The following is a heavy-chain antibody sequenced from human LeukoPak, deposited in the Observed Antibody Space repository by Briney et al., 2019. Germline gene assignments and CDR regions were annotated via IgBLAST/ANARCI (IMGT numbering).Heavy chain of an antibody. V-gene: IGHV1-2*02. D-gene: IGHD2-15*01. CDR3: TPDCSGGRCYGYFDY. CDR1: GYTFIGYY. CDR2: INPNSGGT. J-gene: IGHJ4*02. Sequence: ASVKVSCKASGYTFIGYYIHWVRQAPGQGLEWMGWINPNSGGTNYAQKFQDGVTMTRDTSISTAYMELSRLRSDDTAVYYCTPDCSGGRCYGYFDYWGQGTLVTVSS.